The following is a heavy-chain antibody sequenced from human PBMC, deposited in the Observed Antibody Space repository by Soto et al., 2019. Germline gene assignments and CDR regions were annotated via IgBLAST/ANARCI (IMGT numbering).Heavy chain of an antibody. CDR1: GGSITSYY. V-gene: IGHV4-4*07. D-gene: IGHD3-3*01. J-gene: IGHJ6*02. CDR2: TYVTGDS. CDR3: ARDMGVFGGMDV. Sequence: SETLSLTCTVSGGSITSYYCIFIRQPAGKGLEWIVRTYVTGDSNYSPSLKCRVTMSLDTSKNQFFLKLSSATAADTAVYYCARDMGVFGGMDVWGRGTTVTVSS.